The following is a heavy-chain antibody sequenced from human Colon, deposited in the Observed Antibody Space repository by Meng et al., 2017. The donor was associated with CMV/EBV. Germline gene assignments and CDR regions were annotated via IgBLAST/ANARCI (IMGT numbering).Heavy chain of an antibody. CDR2: ISGSGGST. CDR3: ARNIEMAAMRGCFDY. V-gene: IGHV3-23*01. CDR1: VFTFSSYA. D-gene: IGHD5-24*01. J-gene: IGHJ4*02. Sequence: GESLKISCAASVFTFSSYAMSWVRQAPGKGLEWVSAISGSGGSTYYADSVKGRFTISRDNSKNTLYLQMNSLRAEDTAVYYCARNIEMAAMRGCFDYWGQGTLVTVSS.